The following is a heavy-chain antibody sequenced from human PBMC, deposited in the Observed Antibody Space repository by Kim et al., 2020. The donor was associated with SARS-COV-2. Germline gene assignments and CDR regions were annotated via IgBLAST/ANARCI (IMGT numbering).Heavy chain of an antibody. CDR2: IYGGGST. CDR3: ATSRGYNYYGIDV. D-gene: IGHD3-10*01. CDR1: GFTVSSNY. Sequence: GGSLRLSCAASGFTVSSNYMTWVRPAPGKGLDWVSIIYGGGSTYYADSVKGRFTISRDNSKNTLYLQMNSLRVDDTAVYYCATSRGYNYYGIDVWGQGTTVTVSS. V-gene: IGHV3-53*01. J-gene: IGHJ6*02.